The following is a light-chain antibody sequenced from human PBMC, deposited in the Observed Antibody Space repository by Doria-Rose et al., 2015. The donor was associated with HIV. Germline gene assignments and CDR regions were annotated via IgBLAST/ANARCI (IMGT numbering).Light chain of an antibody. CDR3: HQYGTSWT. J-gene: IGKJ1*01. CDR2: DGS. CDR1: QSFSSTY. V-gene: IGKV3-20*01. Sequence: EIVLTQSPGTLSLSPGERATLSCGASQSFSSTYLAWYQQKPGQAPSLLIYDGSTRATGIPDRFSASGSGTDSTLTINRLEPEDFALYYCHQYGTSWTFGQGTKVEI.